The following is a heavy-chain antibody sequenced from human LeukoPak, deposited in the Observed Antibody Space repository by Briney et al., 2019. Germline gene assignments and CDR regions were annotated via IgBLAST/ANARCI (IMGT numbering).Heavy chain of an antibody. CDR3: AGSAVSNLDS. CDR1: GFTVTSNF. D-gene: IGHD3-10*01. CDR2: IHSAGAT. Sequence: PGGSLRLSCAASGFTVTSNFMSWVRQAPGKGLEWVSVIHSAGATYYADSVKGRFTTSRDISKNALYLQMNSLRGDDTAVYYYAGSAVSNLDSWGKGNLVTVSS. V-gene: IGHV3-66*01. J-gene: IGHJ4*02.